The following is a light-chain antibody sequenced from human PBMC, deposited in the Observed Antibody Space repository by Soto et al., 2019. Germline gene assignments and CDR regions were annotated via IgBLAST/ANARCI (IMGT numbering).Light chain of an antibody. CDR3: SSYTRSSTWV. V-gene: IGLV2-14*01. J-gene: IGLJ3*02. Sequence: QSALTQPASVSGSPGQSITISCTGTSSDVGGYNYVSWYQQHPGKAPKLMIYEVSNRPSGVSNRFSGSKSGNTASPTISGLQAEDEADYYCSSYTRSSTWVFGGGTKVTVL. CDR1: SSDVGGYNY. CDR2: EVS.